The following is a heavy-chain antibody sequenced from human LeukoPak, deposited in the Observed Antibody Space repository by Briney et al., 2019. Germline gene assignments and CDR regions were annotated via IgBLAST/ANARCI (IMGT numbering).Heavy chain of an antibody. D-gene: IGHD1-14*01. CDR3: ARGFDGVAGWFDP. CDR1: GGSISSYY. Sequence: PSETLSLTCTVSGGSISSYYWSWIRQPPGKGLEWIGYIYYSGSTNYNPSLKSRVTISVDTSKNQFSLKLSSVIAADTAVYYCARGFDGVAGWFDPWGQGTLVIVSS. V-gene: IGHV4-59*01. CDR2: IYYSGST. J-gene: IGHJ5*02.